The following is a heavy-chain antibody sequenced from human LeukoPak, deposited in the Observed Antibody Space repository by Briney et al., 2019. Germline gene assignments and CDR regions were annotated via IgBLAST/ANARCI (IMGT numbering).Heavy chain of an antibody. CDR3: ARRITMKPGHDAFDI. D-gene: IGHD3-22*01. V-gene: IGHV1-69*01. CDR1: GGTFSSYA. CDR2: IIPIFGTA. J-gene: IGHJ3*02. Sequence: SVKVSCKASGGTFSSYAISWVRQAPGQGLEWMGGIIPIFGTANYAQKFQGRVTITADESTSTAYMELSSLRSEDTAVYYCARRITMKPGHDAFDIWGQGTMVTVS.